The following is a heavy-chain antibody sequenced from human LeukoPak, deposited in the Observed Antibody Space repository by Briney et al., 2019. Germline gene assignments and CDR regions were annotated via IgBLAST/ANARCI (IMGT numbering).Heavy chain of an antibody. V-gene: IGHV4-4*07. Sequence: SETLSLTRTVSGGSINNYYWSWIRQPAGKGLEWIGRIYTRGSTNYNPSLKSRVTMSVDTSKNQFSLKLSSVTAADTAVYYCARDAHDYGDYYFDYWGQGTLVTVSS. D-gene: IGHD4-17*01. CDR3: ARDAHDYGDYYFDY. CDR2: IYTRGST. J-gene: IGHJ4*02. CDR1: GGSINNYY.